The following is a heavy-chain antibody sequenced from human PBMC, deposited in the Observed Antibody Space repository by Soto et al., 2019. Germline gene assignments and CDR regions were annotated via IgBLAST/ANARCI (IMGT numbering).Heavy chain of an antibody. V-gene: IGHV3-53*01. CDR3: ARDRVERGYTEYFQH. CDR1: GFTVSSNY. Sequence: EVQLVESGGGLIQPGGSLRLSCAASGFTVSSNYMSWVRQAPGTGLEWVSVIYSGGSTYYADSVKGRFTISRDNSKNTLYLQMNSLRAEDTAVYYCARDRVERGYTEYFQHWGQGTLVTVSS. CDR2: IYSGGST. J-gene: IGHJ1*01. D-gene: IGHD3-22*01.